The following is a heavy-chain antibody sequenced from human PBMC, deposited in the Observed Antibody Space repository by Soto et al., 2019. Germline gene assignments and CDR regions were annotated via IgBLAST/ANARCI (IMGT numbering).Heavy chain of an antibody. J-gene: IGHJ6*02. CDR3: AKHLGYSSTYGMEV. CDR1: GFTFSSYA. D-gene: IGHD6-13*01. V-gene: IGHV3-23*01. Sequence: PGGSLRLYCAAPGFTFSSYAMSCVRQAPGKGLEWVSSISGSGGSTYFADSVKGRFTISRDNSKNTLYLQMNSLRVEDTAVYYCAKHLGYSSTYGMEVSGQGTTVTVSS. CDR2: ISGSGGST.